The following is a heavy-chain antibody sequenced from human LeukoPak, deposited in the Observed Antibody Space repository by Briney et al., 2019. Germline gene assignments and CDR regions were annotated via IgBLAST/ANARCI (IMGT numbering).Heavy chain of an antibody. V-gene: IGHV3-53*01. J-gene: IGHJ6*03. CDR1: GFTVSSNY. CDR3: ARGRVSSSTWYSTYYYYFYMDV. CDR2: IYSGGST. D-gene: IGHD1-1*01. Sequence: PGGSLRLSCAASGFTVSSNYMSWVRQAPGKGLEWVSVIYSGGSTYYADSVKGRFTISRDNSKNTLYLQMNSLRAEDTAVYFCARGRVSSSTWYSTYYYYFYMDVWGKGTTVTVSS.